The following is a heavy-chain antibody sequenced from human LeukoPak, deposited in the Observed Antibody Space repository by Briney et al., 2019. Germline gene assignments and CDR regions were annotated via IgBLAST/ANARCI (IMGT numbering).Heavy chain of an antibody. D-gene: IGHD6-19*01. CDR2: ISWNSGSI. V-gene: IGHV3-9*01. J-gene: IGHJ5*02. CDR3: ASRAAVAGQGFNWFDP. CDR1: GFSFDEHA. Sequence: GWSLRLSCAASGFSFDEHAMHWVRQAPGKGLEWVSGISWNSGSIGYADSVRGRFTISRDNTKNSLYLQMNSLRAEDTAVYYCASRAAVAGQGFNWFDPWGQGTLVTVSS.